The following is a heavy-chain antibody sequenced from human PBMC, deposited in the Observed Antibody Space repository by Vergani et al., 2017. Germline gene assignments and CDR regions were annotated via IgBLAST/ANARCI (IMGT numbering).Heavy chain of an antibody. D-gene: IGHD6-13*01. V-gene: IGHV4-34*01. CDR3: ARVTRSRQQLVLDNYYYYGMDV. CDR2: INHSGST. J-gene: IGHJ6*02. CDR1: GGSFSGYY. Sequence: QVQLQQWGAGLLKPSETLSLTCAVYGGSFSGYYWSWIRQPPGKGLEWIGEINHSGSTNYNPSLKSRVTISVDTSKNQFSLKLSSVTAADTAVYYCARVTRSRQQLVLDNYYYYGMDVWGQGTTVTVSS.